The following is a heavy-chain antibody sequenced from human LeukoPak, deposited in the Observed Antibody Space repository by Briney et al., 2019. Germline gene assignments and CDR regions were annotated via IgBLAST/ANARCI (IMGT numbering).Heavy chain of an antibody. Sequence: SETLSLTCTVSGGSISSYYWSWIRQPAGKGLEWIGRIYTSGSTNYNPSLKSRVTMSVDTSKNQFSLKLSSVTAADTAVYYCARGSFGIAAAGTQYFDYWGQGTLVTVSS. V-gene: IGHV4-4*07. CDR2: IYTSGST. CDR3: ARGSFGIAAAGTQYFDY. J-gene: IGHJ4*02. D-gene: IGHD6-13*01. CDR1: GGSISSYY.